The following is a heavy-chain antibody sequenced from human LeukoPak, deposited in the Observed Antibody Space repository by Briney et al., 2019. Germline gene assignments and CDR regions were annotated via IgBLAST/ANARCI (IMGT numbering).Heavy chain of an antibody. CDR3: ARSNWNYDHYYYYYYMDV. D-gene: IGHD1-7*01. CDR2: ISSSSSTI. J-gene: IGHJ6*03. V-gene: IGHV3-48*01. Sequence: GGSLRLSCAASGFTFSSYSMNWVRQAPGKGLEWVSYISSSSSTIYYADSVKGRFTISRDNAKNSLYLQMNSLRAEDTAVYYCARSNWNYDHYYYYYYMDVWGKGTMVTVSS. CDR1: GFTFSSYS.